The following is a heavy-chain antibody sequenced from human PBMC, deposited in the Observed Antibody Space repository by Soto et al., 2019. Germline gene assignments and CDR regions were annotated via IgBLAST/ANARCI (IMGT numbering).Heavy chain of an antibody. CDR2: ISYDGSNK. CDR3: AKDRTRYFDWLSYYFDY. V-gene: IGHV3-30*18. D-gene: IGHD3-9*01. Sequence: QAPGKGLEWVAVISYDGSNKYYADSVKGRFTISRDNSKNTLYLQMNSLRAEDTAVYYCAKDRTRYFDWLSYYFDYWGQGTLVTVS. J-gene: IGHJ4*02.